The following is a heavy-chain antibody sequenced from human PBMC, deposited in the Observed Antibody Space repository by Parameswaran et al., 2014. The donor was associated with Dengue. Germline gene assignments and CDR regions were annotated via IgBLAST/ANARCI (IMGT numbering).Heavy chain of an antibody. Sequence: WVRQAPGQGLEWMGIINPSGGSTSYAQKFQGRVTMTRDTSTSTVYMELSSLRSEDTAVYYCARDPGGIRSGYVLYYFDYWGQGTLVTVSS. CDR3: ARDPGGIRSGYVLYYFDY. CDR2: INPSGGST. J-gene: IGHJ4*02. V-gene: IGHV1-46*01. D-gene: IGHD5-12*01.